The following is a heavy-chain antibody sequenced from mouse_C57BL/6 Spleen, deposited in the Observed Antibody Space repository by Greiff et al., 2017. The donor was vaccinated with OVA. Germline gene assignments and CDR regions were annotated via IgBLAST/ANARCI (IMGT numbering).Heavy chain of an antibody. CDR2: IYPGDGDT. V-gene: IGHV1-82*01. Sequence: QVQLQQSGPELVKPGASVKISCKASGYAFSSSWMNWVKQRPGKGLEWIGRIYPGDGDTNYNGKFKGKATLTAEKSSSTAYMQLSSLTSEDSAVYFCARPYGNNARDYWGQGTSVTVSS. J-gene: IGHJ4*01. CDR3: ARPYGNNARDY. D-gene: IGHD2-1*01. CDR1: GYAFSSSW.